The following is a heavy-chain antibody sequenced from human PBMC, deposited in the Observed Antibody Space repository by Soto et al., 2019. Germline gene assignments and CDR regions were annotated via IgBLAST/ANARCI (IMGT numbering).Heavy chain of an antibody. J-gene: IGHJ6*02. V-gene: IGHV4-39*01. CDR2: IYYSGST. Sequence: SETPSLTCTVSGGSISSSSYYWGWIRQPPGKGLEWIGSIYYSGSTYYNPSLKSRVTISVDTSKNKFSLKLSSVTAADTAVYYCARRDITMVRGVISPTYYGMDVWGQGTTVTVSS. D-gene: IGHD3-10*01. CDR1: GGSISSSSYY. CDR3: ARRDITMVRGVISPTYYGMDV.